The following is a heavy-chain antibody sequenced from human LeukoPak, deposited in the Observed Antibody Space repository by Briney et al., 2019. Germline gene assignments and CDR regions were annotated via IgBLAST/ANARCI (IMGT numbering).Heavy chain of an antibody. J-gene: IGHJ6*04. CDR2: ISTDSSHI. CDR1: GFTFNSYS. Sequence: PGGSLRLSCAASGFTFNSYSMLWVRQAPGKGLEWVSSISTDSSHIFYVDSVKGRFTTSRDNAKNSLYLQMNSLRAEDTAVYYCAELGITMIGGVWGKGTTVTISS. CDR3: AELGITMIGGV. D-gene: IGHD3-10*02. V-gene: IGHV3-21*01.